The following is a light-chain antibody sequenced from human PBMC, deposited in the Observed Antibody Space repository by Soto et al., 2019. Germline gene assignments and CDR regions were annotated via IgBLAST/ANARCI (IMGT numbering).Light chain of an antibody. CDR3: WQHDSSPWT. J-gene: IGKJ1*01. V-gene: IGKV3-20*01. CDR1: QSVSSSY. Sequence: IVLAQFPSTLSFSPGERATLSFRASQSVSSSYLACCHQKTGQGPRLLIYGASSRATGVLDRMSGGRAGTTVSIIISRLEHEDFAVYYCWQHDSSPWTFGQGTKVDIK. CDR2: GAS.